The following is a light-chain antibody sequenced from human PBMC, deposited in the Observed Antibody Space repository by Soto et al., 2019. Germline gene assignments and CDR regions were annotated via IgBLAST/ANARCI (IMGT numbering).Light chain of an antibody. CDR1: TGAVTSNYY. Sequence: QAVVTQEPSVTVSPGGTVTLNCASSTGAVTSNYYPSWFQQKPGQAPRALFYSISNKHSWTPARFSGSLLGGKAALPLSDVQPADETDYYCLLYHGGVHVFGGGTQLPAL. V-gene: IGLV7-43*01. CDR2: SIS. CDR3: LLYHGGVHV. J-gene: IGLJ2*01.